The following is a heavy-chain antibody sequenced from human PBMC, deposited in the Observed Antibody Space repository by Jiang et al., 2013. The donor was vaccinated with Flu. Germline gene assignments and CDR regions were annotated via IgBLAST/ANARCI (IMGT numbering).Heavy chain of an antibody. D-gene: IGHD3-10*01. Sequence: EVQLLESGGGLVKPGRSLRLSCTASGFTFGDYAMSWFRQAPGKGLEWVGFIRSKAYGGTTEYAASVKGRFTISRDDSKSIAYLQMNSLKTEDTAVYYCTRAAGSGSYGDWGQGTLVTVSS. CDR1: GFTFGDYA. V-gene: IGHV3-49*05. CDR2: IRSKAYGGTT. CDR3: TRAAGSGSYGD. J-gene: IGHJ4*02.